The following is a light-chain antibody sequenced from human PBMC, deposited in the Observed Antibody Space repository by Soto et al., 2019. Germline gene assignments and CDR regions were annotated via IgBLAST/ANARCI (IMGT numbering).Light chain of an antibody. CDR3: SSYAGSTFYF. CDR1: SSDVGGYNY. J-gene: IGLJ1*01. V-gene: IGLV2-8*01. Sequence: QSVLTQPPSASGSPGQSVTISCTGTSSDVGGYNYVSWFQQHPGKAPKLMIYEVTKRPSGVPDRFSGSKSGNTASLTVSGLQAEDEADYYCSSYAGSTFYFFGTGTKLTVL. CDR2: EVT.